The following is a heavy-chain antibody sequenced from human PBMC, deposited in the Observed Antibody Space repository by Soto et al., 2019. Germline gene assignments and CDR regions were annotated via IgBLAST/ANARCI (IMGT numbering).Heavy chain of an antibody. CDR2: INAGNGNT. V-gene: IGHV1-3*01. CDR3: ARGGSLYWYFDL. Sequence: GASVKVSCKASGYTLTNYAMHWVRQAPGQRLEWMGWINAGNGNTKYSQKFQGRVTITRDTSASTAYMEPSSLRSEDTAVYYCARGGSLYWYFDLWGRGTLVTVSS. CDR1: GYTLTNYA. D-gene: IGHD1-26*01. J-gene: IGHJ2*01.